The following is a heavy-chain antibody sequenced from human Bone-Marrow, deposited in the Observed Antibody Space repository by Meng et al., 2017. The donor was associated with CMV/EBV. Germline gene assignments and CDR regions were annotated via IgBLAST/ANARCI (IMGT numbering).Heavy chain of an antibody. D-gene: IGHD5-12*01. CDR2: ISSSSSYI. V-gene: IGHV3-21*01. J-gene: IGHJ4*02. Sequence: CAASGFTFSSYSMNWVRQAPGKGLEWVSSISSSSSYIYYADSVKGRFTISRDNAKNSLYLQMNSLRAEDTAVYYCASGSGYDWSPYDYWGQGTLVTVSS. CDR1: GFTFSSYS. CDR3: ASGSGYDWSPYDY.